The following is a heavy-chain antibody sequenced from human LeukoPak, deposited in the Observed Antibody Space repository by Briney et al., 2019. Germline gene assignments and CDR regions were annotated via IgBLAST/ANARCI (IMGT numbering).Heavy chain of an antibody. D-gene: IGHD6-25*01. CDR3: AHPRGDGFDY. Sequence: SGPTLVNPTQTRTLTRTFSGFSLSPSGVGVGWIRQPPGKALKWLALIYWNDDKRYSPSLKSRLTITNATSKNQVVLTMTNMDPVDTATYYCAHPRGDGFDYWGQGTLVTVSS. CDR2: IYWNDDK. J-gene: IGHJ4*02. V-gene: IGHV2-5*01. CDR1: GFSLSPSGVG.